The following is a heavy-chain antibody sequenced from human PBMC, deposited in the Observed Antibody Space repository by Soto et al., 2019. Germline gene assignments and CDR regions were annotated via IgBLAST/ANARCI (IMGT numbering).Heavy chain of an antibody. J-gene: IGHJ6*02. CDR1: GFTFSSYW. Sequence: PGGSLRLSCAASGFTFSSYWMSWVRQAPGKGLEWVANIKQDGSEKYYVDSVKGRFTISRDNAKNSLYLQMNSLRAEDTAVYYCVRALYYDVWSGYWDYYYGMDVWGQGTTVTVSS. CDR2: IKQDGSEK. CDR3: VRALYYDVWSGYWDYYYGMDV. D-gene: IGHD3-3*01. V-gene: IGHV3-7*03.